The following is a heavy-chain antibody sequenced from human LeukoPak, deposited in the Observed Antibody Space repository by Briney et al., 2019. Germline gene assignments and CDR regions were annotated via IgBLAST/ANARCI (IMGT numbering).Heavy chain of an antibody. J-gene: IGHJ3*02. D-gene: IGHD6-19*01. CDR1: GFTVSSNY. Sequence: GGSLGLSCAASGFTVSSNYMSWVRQAPGKGLEWVSVIYSGGSTYYADSVKGRFTISRDNSKNTLYLQMNSLRAEDTAVYYCARDSSGWYVRDAFDIWGQGTMVTVSS. CDR2: IYSGGST. CDR3: ARDSSGWYVRDAFDI. V-gene: IGHV3-66*01.